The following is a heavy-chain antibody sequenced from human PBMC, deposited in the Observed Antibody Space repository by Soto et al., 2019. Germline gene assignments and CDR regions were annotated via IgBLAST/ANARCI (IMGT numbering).Heavy chain of an antibody. Sequence: EVQLLESGGGLVQPGGSLRLSCAASGFTLRSYAMSWVRQAPGKGLQWVSAISGGGDSTYYADSVKGRFTISRDNSKNTLYLQLNNLSAEDTAVNYWAKDPGSNSCGWGVDYWGQGTLVTVSS. CDR1: GFTLRSYA. CDR3: AKDPGSNSCGWGVDY. D-gene: IGHD3-16*01. V-gene: IGHV3-23*01. J-gene: IGHJ4*02. CDR2: ISGGGDST.